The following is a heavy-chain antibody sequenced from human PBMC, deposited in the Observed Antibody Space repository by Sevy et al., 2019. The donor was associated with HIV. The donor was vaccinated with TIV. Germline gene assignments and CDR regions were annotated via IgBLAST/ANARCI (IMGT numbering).Heavy chain of an antibody. D-gene: IGHD2-8*01. Sequence: SETLSLTCIVSGASITNTAYYWGWIRQSPGKGLEWIAGIRHGGYTFYNPSLKSRVTLSADTSSNQLSLKLTSVSSADTSIYYCVGPKLTYTNGWHYFDFWGQGTVVTVSS. CDR3: VGPKLTYTNGWHYFDF. CDR1: GASITNTAYY. CDR2: IRHGGYT. J-gene: IGHJ4*02. V-gene: IGHV4-39*01.